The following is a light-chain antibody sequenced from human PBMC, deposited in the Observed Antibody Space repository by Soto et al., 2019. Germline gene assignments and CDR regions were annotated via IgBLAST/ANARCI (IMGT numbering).Light chain of an antibody. Sequence: EIVLTQSPGTLSLSPGERATLSCRASQNIRDRYLAWYQQAPGQSPRLLIYGPSKIATGIPDTFSGNGSGPDFTPTNSRREPEDCAVYYCQQYGSSPWTFGKGTKVEIK. CDR2: GPS. J-gene: IGKJ1*01. CDR1: QNIRDRY. CDR3: QQYGSSPWT. V-gene: IGKV3-20*01.